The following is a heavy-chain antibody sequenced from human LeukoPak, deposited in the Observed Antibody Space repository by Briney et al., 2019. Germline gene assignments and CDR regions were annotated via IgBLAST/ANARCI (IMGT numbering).Heavy chain of an antibody. D-gene: IGHD3-10*01. CDR1: GFTFSRYS. V-gene: IGHV3-21*04. J-gene: IGHJ4*02. CDR2: ISISSNYI. Sequence: GGSLRLSCAASGFTFSRYSMNWVRQAPGKGLEWVSSISISSNYIYYTDSLKGRFTISRDNAKNSLYLQMNSLRAEDTAVYYCARDLDGSGSYFYWGQGTLVTVSS. CDR3: ARDLDGSGSYFY.